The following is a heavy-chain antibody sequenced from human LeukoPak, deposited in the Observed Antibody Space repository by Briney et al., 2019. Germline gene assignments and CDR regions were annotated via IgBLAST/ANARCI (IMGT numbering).Heavy chain of an antibody. D-gene: IGHD5-18*01. Sequence: PGGSLRLSCAASGFTFSSYSMNWVRQAPGNGLEWVSAISGSGGSTYYADSVKGRFTISRDNAKNSLYLQMNSLRAEDTALYYCAKGDTTMVTVGYWGQGTLVTVSS. J-gene: IGHJ4*02. CDR2: ISGSGGST. CDR1: GFTFSSYS. CDR3: AKGDTTMVTVGY. V-gene: IGHV3-21*04.